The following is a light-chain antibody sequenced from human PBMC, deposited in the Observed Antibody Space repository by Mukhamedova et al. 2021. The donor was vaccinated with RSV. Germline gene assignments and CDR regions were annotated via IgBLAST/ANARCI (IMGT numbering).Light chain of an antibody. CDR1: AKTY. J-gene: IGLJ2*01. V-gene: IGLV3-27*01. CDR3: YSAADHNRV. CDR2: KDS. Sequence: AKTYARWFQQKPGQAPVLVLSKDSERPSGIPERFSGSSSGTTVTLTISRAQVEDEADYYCYSAADHNRVFGGGTKLTVL.